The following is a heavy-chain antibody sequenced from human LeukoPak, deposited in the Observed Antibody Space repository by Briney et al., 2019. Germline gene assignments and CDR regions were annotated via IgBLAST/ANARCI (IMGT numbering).Heavy chain of an antibody. CDR2: VSNDGGST. CDR1: GFTFSSYW. CDR3: VRDGYVGFDF. Sequence: GGSLRLSCAAFGFTFSSYWMHWVRQAPGKGLVWVSRVSNDGGSTSYADSVKGRFTISRDNGKDTLSLHMNNLRAEDTAVYYCVRDGYVGFDFWGQGTLVTVSS. V-gene: IGHV3-74*01. D-gene: IGHD2-2*03. J-gene: IGHJ4*02.